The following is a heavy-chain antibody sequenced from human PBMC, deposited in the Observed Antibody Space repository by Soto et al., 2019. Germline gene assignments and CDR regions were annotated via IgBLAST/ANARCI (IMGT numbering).Heavy chain of an antibody. CDR3: ARVFSSKLRFFDWLSPPDY. CDR1: GFTFSRYW. J-gene: IGHJ4*02. V-gene: IGHV3-7*05. CDR2: IKQDGSEK. Sequence: GGSLRLSCAATGFTFSRYWMSWVRQAPGKGLEWVANIKQDGSEKYYVDSVKGRFTISRDNAKNLVYLQMNSLRAEDTAVYYCARVFSSKLRFFDWLSPPDYWGQGTLVTVSS. D-gene: IGHD3-9*01.